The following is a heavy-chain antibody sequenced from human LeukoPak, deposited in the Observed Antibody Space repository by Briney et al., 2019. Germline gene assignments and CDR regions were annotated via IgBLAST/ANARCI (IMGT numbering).Heavy chain of an antibody. J-gene: IGHJ5*02. CDR3: ARHPYDSSGYYNWLDP. CDR1: GYTFTAYY. Sequence: GASVKVSCKTSGYTFTAYYIHWVRQAPGQGLEWMGWIKPNSGGTNYAQKFQGRVTMTRDTSISTAYMELSRLRTDDTAVYYCARHPYDSSGYYNWLDPWGQGTLVTVSS. V-gene: IGHV1-2*02. D-gene: IGHD3-22*01. CDR2: IKPNSGGT.